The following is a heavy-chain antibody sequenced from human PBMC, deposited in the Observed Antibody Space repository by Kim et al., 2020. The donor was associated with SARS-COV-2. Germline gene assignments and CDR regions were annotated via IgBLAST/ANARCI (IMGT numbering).Heavy chain of an antibody. D-gene: IGHD1-26*01. CDR2: ISGSIDYT. CDR3: ARVAVGASSVYYFDY. J-gene: IGHJ4*02. CDR1: GFTFSDYY. V-gene: IGHV3-11*05. Sequence: GSLRLSCGASGFTFSDYYMAWIRQAPGKGPEWLSYISGSIDYTNHADSVKGRFTISRDNAKNSLYLPMNSLRAEDTAVYYCARVAVGASSVYYFDYWGQGTLVTVSS.